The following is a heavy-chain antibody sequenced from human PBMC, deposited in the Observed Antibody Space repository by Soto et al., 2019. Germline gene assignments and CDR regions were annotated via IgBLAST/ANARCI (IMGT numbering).Heavy chain of an antibody. CDR2: IWYDGSNK. CDR1: GFTFSSYG. J-gene: IGHJ4*02. D-gene: IGHD6-19*01. CDR3: AREIAVAAKDYYFDY. Sequence: GGSLRLSCAASGFTFSSYGMHWVRQAPGKGLEWVAVIWYDGSNKYYADSVKGRFTISRDNSKNTLYLQMNSLRAEDTAVYYCAREIAVAAKDYYFDYWGQGTLVTVSS. V-gene: IGHV3-33*01.